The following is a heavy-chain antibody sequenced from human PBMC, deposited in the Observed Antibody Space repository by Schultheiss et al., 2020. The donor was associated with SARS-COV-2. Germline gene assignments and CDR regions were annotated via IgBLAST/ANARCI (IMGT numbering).Heavy chain of an antibody. J-gene: IGHJ4*02. CDR2: ISSSSSYT. CDR1: GFTFSDYY. Sequence: GESLKISCAASGFTFSDYYMSWIRQAPGKGLEWVSYISSSSSYTNYADSVKGRFTISRDNAKNSLYLQMNSLRAEDTAVYYCARGRANYFDYWGQGTLVTV. V-gene: IGHV3-11*05. CDR3: ARGRANYFDY.